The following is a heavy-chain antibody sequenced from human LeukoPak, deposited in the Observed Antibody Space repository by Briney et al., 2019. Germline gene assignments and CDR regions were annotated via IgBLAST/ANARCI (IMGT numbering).Heavy chain of an antibody. Sequence: GGSLRLSCAAFGFSFKDYYYSWIRQAPGKVLEWVSFINVNGGAMYYADFVKGRFTISRENAQNSVYLEMNSLRDEDTAVYCARGPRILAAGSYFFDYWGQGSLVTVSS. D-gene: IGHD6-13*01. CDR1: GFSFKDYY. V-gene: IGHV3-11*01. CDR2: INVNGGAM. J-gene: IGHJ4*02. CDR3: ARGPRILAAGSYFFDY.